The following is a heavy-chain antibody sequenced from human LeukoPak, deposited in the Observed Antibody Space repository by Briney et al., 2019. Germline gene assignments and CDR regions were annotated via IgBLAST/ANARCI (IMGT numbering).Heavy chain of an antibody. CDR2: IYYSGST. CDR3: ARARYSSAPFDY. CDR1: GGSISSYY. Sequence: SETLSLTRTVSGGSISSYYWSWIRQPPGKGLEWIGYIYYSGSTNYNPSLKSRVTISVVTSKNQFSLKLSSVTAADTAVYYCARARYSSAPFDYWGQGTLITVSS. J-gene: IGHJ4*02. D-gene: IGHD6-25*01. V-gene: IGHV4-59*01.